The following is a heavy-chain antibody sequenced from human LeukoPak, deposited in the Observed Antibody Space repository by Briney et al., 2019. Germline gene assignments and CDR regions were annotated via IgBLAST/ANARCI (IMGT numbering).Heavy chain of an antibody. J-gene: IGHJ4*02. Sequence: GGSLRLSCAASEFTFSDAWMNWVRQAPGKGLEWVGRIKNRFNGETTDYAAPVKGRFTISRDDSKKTLYLQMNSLKADDTAVYFCTTVTVCTGSSCPGAFDHWGQGTLVTVSS. V-gene: IGHV3-15*01. CDR3: TTVTVCTGSSCPGAFDH. D-gene: IGHD2-8*02. CDR2: IKNRFNGETT. CDR1: EFTFSDAW.